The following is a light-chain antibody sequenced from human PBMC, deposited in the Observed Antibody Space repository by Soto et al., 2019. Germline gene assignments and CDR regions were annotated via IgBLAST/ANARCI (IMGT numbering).Light chain of an antibody. J-gene: IGLJ1*01. CDR3: SSFTSRFTFV. CDR1: RSDVGAYNY. CDR2: EVT. V-gene: IGLV2-14*01. Sequence: QSLLTQPASVSGSPGQSIAISCTGTRSDVGAYNYVSWYQQHPGKAPKLMISEVTNRPSAVSDRFSGSKSGNTASLTISGLQAEDEADYYCSSFTSRFTFVFGTGSKVTVL.